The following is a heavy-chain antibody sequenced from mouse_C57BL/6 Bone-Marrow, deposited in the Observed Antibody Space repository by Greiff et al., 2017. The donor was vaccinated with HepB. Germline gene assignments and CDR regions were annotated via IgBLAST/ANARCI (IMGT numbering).Heavy chain of an antibody. D-gene: IGHD1-1*01. Sequence: VQLQQPGAELVMPGASVKLSCKASGYTFTSYWMHWVKQRPGQGLEWIGEIDPSDSYTNYNQKFKGKSTLTVDKSSSTAYMQLSSLTSEDSAVYYCASIYYQGYFDVWGTGTTVTVSS. J-gene: IGHJ1*03. CDR3: ASIYYQGYFDV. V-gene: IGHV1-69*01. CDR2: IDPSDSYT. CDR1: GYTFTSYW.